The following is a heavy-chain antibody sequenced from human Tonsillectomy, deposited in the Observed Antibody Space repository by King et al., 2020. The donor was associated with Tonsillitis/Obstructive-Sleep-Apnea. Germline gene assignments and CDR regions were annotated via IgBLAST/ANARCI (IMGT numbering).Heavy chain of an antibody. D-gene: IGHD5-18*01. CDR2: IIPIFGTA. CDR1: GGTFSSYA. J-gene: IGHJ4*02. V-gene: IGHV1-69*01. CDR3: ARQVGYSYGYKYYFDY. Sequence: VQLVESGAEVKKPGSSVKVSCKASGGTFSSYAISWVRQAPGQGLEWMGGIIPIFGTANYAQNFQGRVTIPADESTSTAYIGLSSLRSEDTAVYYCARQVGYSYGYKYYFDYWGQGPLVTVSS.